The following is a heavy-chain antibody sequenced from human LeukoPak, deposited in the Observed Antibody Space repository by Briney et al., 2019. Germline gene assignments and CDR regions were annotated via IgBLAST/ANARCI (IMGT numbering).Heavy chain of an antibody. CDR3: ARVGSGNFDY. CDR2: IHYSGGT. J-gene: IGHJ4*02. CDR1: GGSISSYY. D-gene: IGHD1-1*01. V-gene: IGHV4-59*01. Sequence: SETLSLTCSVSGGSISSYYWSWIRQPPGKGLEWIGYIHYSGGTNYNPSLKSRVTTSVDTSKNQFSLKLTSVTAADTAVYYCARVGSGNFDYWGQGALVTVSS.